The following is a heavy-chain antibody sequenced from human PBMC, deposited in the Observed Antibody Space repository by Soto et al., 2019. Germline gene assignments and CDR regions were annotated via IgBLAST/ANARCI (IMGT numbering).Heavy chain of an antibody. V-gene: IGHV3-23*01. J-gene: IGHJ6*02. CDR3: AREGSTRRYFYYHYGMDV. Sequence: GGSLRLSCAASGFTINSYAMSWVRQAPGKGLEWVSTISGSGASTYYADSVKGRFTISRDTSKNTLYLLMNSLRAEDTAVYYCAREGSTRRYFYYHYGMDVWGQGTTVTAP. CDR1: GFTINSYA. D-gene: IGHD2-2*01. CDR2: ISGSGAST.